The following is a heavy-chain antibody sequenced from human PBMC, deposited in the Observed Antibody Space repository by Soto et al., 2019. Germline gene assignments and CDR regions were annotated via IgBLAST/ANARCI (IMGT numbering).Heavy chain of an antibody. D-gene: IGHD1-26*01. CDR2: IIPIFGTA. Sequence: SVKVSCKASGGTFSSYAISWVRQAPGQGLEWMGGIIPIFGTANYAQKFQGRVTITADESTSTAYMELSSLRSEDTAVYYCASYHSGSYQFFDYWGQGTLVTVSS. J-gene: IGHJ4*02. V-gene: IGHV1-69*13. CDR1: GGTFSSYA. CDR3: ASYHSGSYQFFDY.